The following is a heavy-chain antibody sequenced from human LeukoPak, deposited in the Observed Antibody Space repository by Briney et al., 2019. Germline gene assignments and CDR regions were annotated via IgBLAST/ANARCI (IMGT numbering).Heavy chain of an antibody. D-gene: IGHD5-18*01. Sequence: PSETLSLTCTVSGGSISSYYWSWLRQPPGKGLEWIGYIYYSGSTNYNPSLKRRVTISVDTSKNQFSLKLSSVTAADTVVYYCARERGRSYGSVPYYYYYMDVWGKGTTVTVSS. CDR2: IYYSGST. CDR3: ARERGRSYGSVPYYYYYMDV. V-gene: IGHV4-59*01. CDR1: GGSISSYY. J-gene: IGHJ6*03.